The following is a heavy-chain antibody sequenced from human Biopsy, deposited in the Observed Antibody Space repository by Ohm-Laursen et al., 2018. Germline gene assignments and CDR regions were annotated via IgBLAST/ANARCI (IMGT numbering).Heavy chain of an antibody. Sequence: SLRLSCSASGFSFSSSWMSWVRQAPGKGLEWVANINEDGSDKYYVDSVKDRVTISRDNAKNSLYLQMHSLRAEDTAVYYCARDTRWSPYSMDVWGQGTTVTVSS. CDR2: INEDGSDK. CDR1: GFSFSSSW. J-gene: IGHJ6*02. CDR3: ARDTRWSPYSMDV. V-gene: IGHV3-7*03. D-gene: IGHD4-23*01.